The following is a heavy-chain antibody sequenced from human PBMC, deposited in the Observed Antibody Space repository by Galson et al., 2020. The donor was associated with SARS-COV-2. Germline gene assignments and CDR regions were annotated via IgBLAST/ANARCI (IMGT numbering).Heavy chain of an antibody. J-gene: IGHJ6*03. CDR1: GGSTSSSHYF. D-gene: IGHD3-3*01. V-gene: IGHV4-39*01. CDR3: ARHSTSTRFLEWLNPHYMDV. CDR2: IYYTGST. Sequence: SETLSLTCTVSGGSTSSSHYFWGWIRQPPGKGLEWIATIYYTGSTYYNPSLERRVTISVDTSRNQFSLKLNSVTAADTAVYYCARHSTSTRFLEWLNPHYMDVWGKGTTVTVSS.